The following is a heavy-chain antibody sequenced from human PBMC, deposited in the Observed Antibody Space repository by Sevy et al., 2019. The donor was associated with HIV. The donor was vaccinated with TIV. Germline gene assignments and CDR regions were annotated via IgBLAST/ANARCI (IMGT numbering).Heavy chain of an antibody. CDR3: AKRRVATRGGYLDY. Sequence: GGSLRLSCAASGFTFSTYAMYWVRQAPGKGLEWVSSINNIGDSTYYAGSVKGRFTISRDNSKDLLYLQMDSLGAEDTAIYYCAKRRVATRGGYLDYWGQGTLVTVSS. D-gene: IGHD6-6*01. CDR1: GFTFSTYA. J-gene: IGHJ4*02. CDR2: INNIGDST. V-gene: IGHV3-23*01.